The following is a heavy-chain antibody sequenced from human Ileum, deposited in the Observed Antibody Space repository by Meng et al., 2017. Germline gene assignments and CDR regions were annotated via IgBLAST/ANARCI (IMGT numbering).Heavy chain of an antibody. CDR1: GGSVSRAGYQ. D-gene: IGHD1-26*01. V-gene: IGHV4-61*08. CDR3: ARDHMGSLDY. CDR2: AST. Sequence: QVQLQESSPGLVRPSEPLSLTCTGSGGSVSRAGYQWGWIRQPPGKGLEWIGYASTNYNPSLKSRVTISLDTSRNQFSLSLSSVTAADTAVYYCARDHMGSLDYWGQGILVTVSS. J-gene: IGHJ4*02.